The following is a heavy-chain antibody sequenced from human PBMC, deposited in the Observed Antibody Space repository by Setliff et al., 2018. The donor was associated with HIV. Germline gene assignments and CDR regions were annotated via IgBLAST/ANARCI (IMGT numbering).Heavy chain of an antibody. CDR2: IYNSRST. V-gene: IGHV4-59*08. D-gene: IGHD2-2*01. CDR3: ARLGYCSRTTCYGYYYMDV. J-gene: IGHJ6*03. Sequence: AETLSLTCTVSGGSISSHYWSWIRQPPGKGLEWIGYIYNSRSTNYHPSLKSRLTISIDTSKNQFSLKLSSVTAADTAVYYCARLGYCSRTTCYGYYYMDVWGKGTTVTVSS. CDR1: GGSISSHY.